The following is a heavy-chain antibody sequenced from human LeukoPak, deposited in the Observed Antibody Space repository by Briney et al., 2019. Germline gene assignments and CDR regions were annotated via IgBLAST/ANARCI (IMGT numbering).Heavy chain of an antibody. D-gene: IGHD6-13*01. Sequence: GGSLRLSCEASGFTFNSYGMSWVRQAPGKGLEWVSAISGSGGSTYYADSVKGRFTISRDNSKNTLYLQMNSLRAEDTAVYYCAKVDSFLGIAAAGGNYYWGQGTLVTVSS. CDR1: GFTFNSYG. CDR3: AKVDSFLGIAAAGGNYY. V-gene: IGHV3-23*01. CDR2: ISGSGGST. J-gene: IGHJ4*02.